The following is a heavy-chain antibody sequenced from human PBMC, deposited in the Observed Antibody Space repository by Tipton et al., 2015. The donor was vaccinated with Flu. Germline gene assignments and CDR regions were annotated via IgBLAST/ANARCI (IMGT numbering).Heavy chain of an antibody. J-gene: IGHJ4*02. CDR1: DGSIGSYY. D-gene: IGHD2-2*01. Sequence: TLSLTCTVSDGSIGSYYWNWIRQPPGKGLEWIGYIYNSQYTKYNPSLKSRVTISVDTSKKQFSLQLRSVTAADTAVYYCARDPSLGMPDFFDYWGQGTLVTASS. CDR2: IYNSQYT. V-gene: IGHV4-59*12. CDR3: ARDPSLGMPDFFDY.